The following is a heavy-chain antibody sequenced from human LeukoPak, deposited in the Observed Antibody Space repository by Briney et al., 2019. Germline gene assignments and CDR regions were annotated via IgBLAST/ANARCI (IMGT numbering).Heavy chain of an antibody. V-gene: IGHV3-30-3*01. Sequence: AGGSLRLSCAASGFTFSGYAMHWVRQAPGKGLEWVALISYGGSNKYYADSVKGRFTISRDNSKNTLYLQMNSLRPEDTAVYYCARDPGRKGGSSSSWGRNWFDPWGQGTLVTVSS. CDR1: GFTFSGYA. D-gene: IGHD6-13*01. CDR3: ARDPGRKGGSSSSWGRNWFDP. J-gene: IGHJ5*02. CDR2: ISYGGSNK.